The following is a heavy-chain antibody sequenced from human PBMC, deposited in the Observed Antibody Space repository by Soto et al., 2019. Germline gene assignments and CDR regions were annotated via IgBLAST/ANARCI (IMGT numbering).Heavy chain of an antibody. CDR2: IVPMFGTA. V-gene: IGHV1-69*12. CDR3: ARDGDPGYAFWSGPLGGGRFDP. CDR1: GGTFGNSA. J-gene: IGHJ5*02. Sequence: QVQLVQSGAEVKKPGSSVKVSCKTSGGTFGNSAVTWVRQAPGQGLEWMGGIVPMFGTANHAQKFQGRVTITADESTSTAYMELSSLRSDDTAVYYCARDGDPGYAFWSGPLGGGRFDPWGQGPLVTVSS. D-gene: IGHD3-3*01.